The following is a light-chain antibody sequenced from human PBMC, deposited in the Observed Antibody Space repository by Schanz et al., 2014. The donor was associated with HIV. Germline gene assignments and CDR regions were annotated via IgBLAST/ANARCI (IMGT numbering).Light chain of an antibody. Sequence: EIVLTQSPGSLSLSPGGRATLSCRASQSVSSYLAWYQQKPGQAPRLLIFGASSRATGIPDRFSGSGSGTDFTLTISRVEPEDYAVYFCQQYGSPPWTFGQGTKVEVK. J-gene: IGKJ1*01. CDR1: QSVSSY. CDR3: QQYGSPPWT. V-gene: IGKV3-20*01. CDR2: GAS.